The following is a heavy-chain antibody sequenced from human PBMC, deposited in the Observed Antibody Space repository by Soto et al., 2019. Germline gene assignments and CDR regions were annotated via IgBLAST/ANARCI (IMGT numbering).Heavy chain of an antibody. CDR3: ARHPYSGWSQLGRWYFDY. V-gene: IGHV1-69*01. D-gene: IGHD6-19*01. J-gene: IGHJ4*02. CDR2: IIPIFGTA. CDR1: GGTFSSSA. Sequence: QVQLVQSGAEVKKPGSSVKVSCKASGGTFSSSAISWVRQAPGQGLEWMGGIIPIFGTANYAQKFQGRVTITADESTSTAYMELSSRRSEDTAVYYCARHPYSGWSQLGRWYFDYWGQGTLVTVSS.